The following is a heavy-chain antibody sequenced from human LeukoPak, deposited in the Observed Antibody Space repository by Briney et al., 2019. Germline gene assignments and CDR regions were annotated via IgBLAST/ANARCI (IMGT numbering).Heavy chain of an antibody. CDR3: AREGNGGSWAFDI. CDR1: GFTVSSNY. D-gene: IGHD3-16*01. V-gene: IGHV3-53*01. J-gene: IGHJ3*02. Sequence: GGSLRLSCAASGFTVSSNYMSWVRQAPGEGLEWVSVIYSGGSTYYADSVKGRFTISRDNSKNTLYLQMNSLRAEDTAVYYCAREGNGGSWAFDIWGQGTMVTVSS. CDR2: IYSGGST.